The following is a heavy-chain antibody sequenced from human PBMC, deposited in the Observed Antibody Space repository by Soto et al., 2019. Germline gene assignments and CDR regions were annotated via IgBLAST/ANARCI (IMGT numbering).Heavy chain of an antibody. V-gene: IGHV4-39*07. D-gene: IGHD3-22*01. J-gene: IGHJ1*01. Sequence: SETLSLACTVSGGSISSSDYYWDWIRQPPGKGLEWIGHIHYSGSTYYNPSLKSRVTISVDTSKNQFSLKLSSVTAADTAVYYFAIYDSSGPRLFQYRAQRTLVTVSS. CDR2: IHYSGST. CDR3: AIYDSSGPRLFQY. CDR1: GGSISSSDYY.